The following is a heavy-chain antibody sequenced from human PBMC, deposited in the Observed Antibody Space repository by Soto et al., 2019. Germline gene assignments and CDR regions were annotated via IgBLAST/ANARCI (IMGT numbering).Heavy chain of an antibody. CDR1: GYTFTNYD. V-gene: IGHV1-8*01. CDR2: LTPNSGDT. D-gene: IGHD4-17*01. J-gene: IGHJ4*02. Sequence: QVQLGQSGAEVKKPGASVKVSCKAAGYTFTNYDINWVRQASGQGLEWMGWLTPNSGDTGIAQKFRGRLTMTRNTSISTAYMELSSLRSEDSAVYYCARENGDFDYWGQGSQVTVSS. CDR3: ARENGDFDY.